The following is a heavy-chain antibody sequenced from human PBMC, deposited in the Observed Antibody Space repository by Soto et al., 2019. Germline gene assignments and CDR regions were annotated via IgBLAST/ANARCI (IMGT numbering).Heavy chain of an antibody. J-gene: IGHJ4*02. CDR1: GGSFSGYY. D-gene: IGHD4-17*01. CDR3: ARGYGGDLDY. V-gene: IGHV4-34*01. CDR2: INHSGST. Sequence: QVQLQQWGAGLLKPSETLSLTCAVYGGSFSGYYWSWIRQPPGKGLEWIGEINHSGSTNYNPSLKSRVTISVDTSKNQFSLKLSSVTAADTAVYYCARGYGGDLDYWGQGTLVTVSS.